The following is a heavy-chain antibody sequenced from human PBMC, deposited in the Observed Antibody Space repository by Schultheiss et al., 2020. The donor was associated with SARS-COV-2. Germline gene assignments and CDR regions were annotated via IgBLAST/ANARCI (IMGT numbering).Heavy chain of an antibody. J-gene: IGHJ5*02. V-gene: IGHV5-51*01. CDR2: IYPGESDI. Sequence: GGSLRLSCKVSGYSFTSYWIGWVRQMPGKGLEWMGIIYPGESDIRYSPSFQGQVTISADKSISTAYLQWSSLKASDTAIYYCARGRMVGGNSGGWFDPWGQGTLVTVSS. CDR1: GYSFTSYW. D-gene: IGHD1-26*01. CDR3: ARGRMVGGNSGGWFDP.